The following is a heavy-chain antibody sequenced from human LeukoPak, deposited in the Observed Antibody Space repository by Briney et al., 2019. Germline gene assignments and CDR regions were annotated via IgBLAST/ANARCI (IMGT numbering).Heavy chain of an antibody. CDR3: ARVETTMIRY. J-gene: IGHJ4*02. CDR2: TYYSGNT. CDR1: GYSISSGVYY. Sequence: PSETLSLTCTVSGYSISSGVYYWTWIRQDPGKGLEWIGYTYYSGNTFYNPALKSRATISVDTSKNQFSLTLSSVTAADTAVYYCARVETTMIRYWGQGTLVTVSS. V-gene: IGHV4-31*03. D-gene: IGHD3-16*01.